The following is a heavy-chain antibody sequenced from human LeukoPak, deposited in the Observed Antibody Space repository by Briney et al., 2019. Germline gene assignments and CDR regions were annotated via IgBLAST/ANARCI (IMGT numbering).Heavy chain of an antibody. Sequence: PGGSLRLSCAASGFTFSSYWMHWVRQAPGKGLVWVSRINSDGSSTSYADSVKGRFTISRDNSKNTLYLQMNSLRAEDTAVYYCAKDREEQQLPPYWGQGTLVTVSS. CDR3: AKDREEQQLPPY. CDR1: GFTFSSYW. CDR2: INSDGSST. D-gene: IGHD6-13*01. J-gene: IGHJ4*02. V-gene: IGHV3-74*01.